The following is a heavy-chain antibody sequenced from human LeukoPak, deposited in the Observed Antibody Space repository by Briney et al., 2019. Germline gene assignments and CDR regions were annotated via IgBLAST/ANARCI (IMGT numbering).Heavy chain of an antibody. CDR2: ISADNGNT. D-gene: IGHD5-18*01. CDR1: GYTFTSYY. J-gene: IGHJ6*02. CDR3: ARVDTAMIYYYGMDV. V-gene: IGHV1-18*01. Sequence: ASVKVSCKASGYTFTSYYMHWVRQAPGQGLEWMGWISADNGNTNYAQKFQGRVTMTTDTSTSTAYMELRSLRSDDTAVYYCARVDTAMIYYYGMDVWGQGTTVTVSS.